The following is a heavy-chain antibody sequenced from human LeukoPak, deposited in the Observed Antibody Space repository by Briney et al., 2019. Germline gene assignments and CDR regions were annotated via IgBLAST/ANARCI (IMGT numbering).Heavy chain of an antibody. Sequence: PGRSLRLSCAASGFNFSSYGLHWVRQAPGKGLDWVAVISYDGRNKYYADSVKGRFTISRDNSKNTLYLQMNSLRTEDMAVYYCARDLAYGGNWFDPWGQGTLVTVSS. D-gene: IGHD4-23*01. V-gene: IGHV3-30*03. CDR2: ISYDGRNK. J-gene: IGHJ5*02. CDR1: GFNFSSYG. CDR3: ARDLAYGGNWFDP.